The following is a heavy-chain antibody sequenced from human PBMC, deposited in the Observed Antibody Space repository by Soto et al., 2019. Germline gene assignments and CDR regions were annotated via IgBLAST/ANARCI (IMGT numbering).Heavy chain of an antibody. CDR2: IYWDDDK. J-gene: IGHJ4*02. CDR1: GFSLITSGVG. CDR3: AQTMAPRIFDY. Sequence: QITLKEAGPTLVKPTQTLTLTCSFSGFSLITSGVGVGWIRQPPGKALEWLALIYWDDDKGYSTSLKSRLTTTKNTSRNQVVLTMTNMDPADTATYYCAQTMAPRIFDYWGQGTLVTVSS. D-gene: IGHD1-1*01. V-gene: IGHV2-5*02.